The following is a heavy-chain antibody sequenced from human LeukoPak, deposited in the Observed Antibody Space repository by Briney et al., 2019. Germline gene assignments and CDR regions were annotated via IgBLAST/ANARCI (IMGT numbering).Heavy chain of an antibody. V-gene: IGHV4-61*02. J-gene: IGHJ6*02. CDR2: IYTSVST. CDR3: ARDRGVRYSYGPRYYYYGMDV. CDR1: GGSISGGSYY. Sequence: SETLSLTCTVSGGSISGGSYYWNWIRHPPGKGLEWIGRIYTSVSTNYNPPLKSRVTISVDTSKNQFSLKLSSVTAADTAVYYCARDRGVRYSYGPRYYYYGMDVWGQGTTVTVSS. D-gene: IGHD5-18*01.